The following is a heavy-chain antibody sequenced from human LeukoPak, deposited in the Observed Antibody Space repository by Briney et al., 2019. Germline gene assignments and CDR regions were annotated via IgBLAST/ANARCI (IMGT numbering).Heavy chain of an antibody. J-gene: IGHJ6*02. Sequence: SQTLSLTCAVSGGSISSGGYSWSWIRQPPGKGLEWIGYIYHSGSTYYNPSLKSRVTISVDRSKNQFSLKLSSVTAADTAVYYCAGALGIVVGNFYYYYYGMDVWGQGTTVTVSS. V-gene: IGHV4-30-2*01. CDR2: IYHSGST. CDR1: GGSISSGGYS. D-gene: IGHD2-2*01. CDR3: AGALGIVVGNFYYYYYGMDV.